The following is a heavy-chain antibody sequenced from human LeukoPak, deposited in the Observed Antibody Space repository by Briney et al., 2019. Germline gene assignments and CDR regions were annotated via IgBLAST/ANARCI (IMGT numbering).Heavy chain of an antibody. J-gene: IGHJ4*02. V-gene: IGHV4-39*01. Sequence: SETLSLTCTVSGRSISSSSYYWGWIRQPPGKGLAWIGSIYYSGSTYYNPSLKSRVTISIDTSKHQFSLKLSSVTAADTAVYYCARHSPYYYDSSGYQFDYWGQGTLVTVSS. CDR1: GRSISSSSYY. D-gene: IGHD3-22*01. CDR2: IYYSGST. CDR3: ARHSPYYYDSSGYQFDY.